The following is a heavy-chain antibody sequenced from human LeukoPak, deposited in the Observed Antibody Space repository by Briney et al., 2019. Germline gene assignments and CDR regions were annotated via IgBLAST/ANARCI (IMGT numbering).Heavy chain of an antibody. Sequence: SETLSLTCTVSGGSISSDYWSWIRQPPGKGLEWIGYIYYSGSASYNPSVKSRVTISVGTSKNQFSLKLNSVTAADTAVYYCAKKRAYGDYGFDPWGQGTLVTVSS. D-gene: IGHD4-17*01. CDR1: GGSISSDY. CDR2: IYYSGSA. V-gene: IGHV4-59*01. J-gene: IGHJ5*02. CDR3: AKKRAYGDYGFDP.